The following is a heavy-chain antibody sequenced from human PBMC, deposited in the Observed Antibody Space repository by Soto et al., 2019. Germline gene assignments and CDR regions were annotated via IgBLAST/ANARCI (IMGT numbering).Heavy chain of an antibody. CDR2: IYYSGST. CDR1: GGSISSYY. V-gene: IGHV4-59*12. Sequence: QVQLQESGPGLVKPSETLSLTCTVSGGSISSYYWSWIRQPPGKGLEWIGYIYYSGSTNYNPSLKSRVTIAEDTSKNQFSLKLSSVTAADTAVYYCAREGPVAGTTSAFDYWGQGTLVTVSS. CDR3: AREGPVAGTTSAFDY. D-gene: IGHD6-19*01. J-gene: IGHJ4*02.